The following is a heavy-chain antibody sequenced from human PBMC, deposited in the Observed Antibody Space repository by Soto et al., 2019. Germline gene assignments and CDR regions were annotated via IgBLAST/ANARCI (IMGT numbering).Heavy chain of an antibody. V-gene: IGHV4-39*01. CDR2: IYYSGST. D-gene: IGHD3-22*01. Sequence: PVCRACTGGSAGMRSPRRYCVWRRQPPGKGLEWIGSIYYSGSTYYNPSLKSRVTISVDTSKNQFSLKLSSVTAADTAVYYCARRLYYDSSGYYLDYWGQGTLVTVS. J-gene: IGHJ4*02. CDR1: SAGMRSPRRY. CDR3: ARRLYYDSSGYYLDY.